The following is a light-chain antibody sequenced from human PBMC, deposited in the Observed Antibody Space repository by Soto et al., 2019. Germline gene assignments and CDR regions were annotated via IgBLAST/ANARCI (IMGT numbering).Light chain of an antibody. CDR2: GAS. CDR1: QSVSNY. CDR3: HQYGGSPQT. V-gene: IGKV3-20*01. J-gene: IGKJ1*01. Sequence: EIVLTQSPGTLSLSPGERATLSCRASQSVSNYLAWYQRKPGQAPRLLIYGASSRATGIPDRSSGSGSGTDFTLTISRLEPEDFAVYYCHQYGGSPQTFGQVTKV.